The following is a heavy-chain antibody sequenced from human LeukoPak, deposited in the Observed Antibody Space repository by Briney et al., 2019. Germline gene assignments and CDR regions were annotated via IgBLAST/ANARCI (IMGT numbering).Heavy chain of an antibody. D-gene: IGHD3-22*01. CDR1: GGTFSSYA. J-gene: IGHJ3*02. V-gene: IGHV1-69*13. Sequence: GASVKVSCKASGGTFSSYAISWVRQAPGQGLEWMGGIIPIFGTANYAQKFQGRVTITADESTSTAYMELSSLRSEDTAVYYCARVNYYDSSGYYGNAFDIWGQGTMVTVSS. CDR2: IIPIFGTA. CDR3: ARVNYYDSSGYYGNAFDI.